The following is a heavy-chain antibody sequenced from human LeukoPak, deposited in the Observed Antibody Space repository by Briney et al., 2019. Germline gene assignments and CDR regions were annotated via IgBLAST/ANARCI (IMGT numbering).Heavy chain of an antibody. V-gene: IGHV5-51*01. J-gene: IGHJ5*02. CDR2: IYPGGSDT. CDR3: ARHRESGSYHEGFDP. CDR1: GYSFTSYW. D-gene: IGHD1-26*01. Sequence: GESLKISCKGSGYSFTSYWIGWVRQMPGKSLEWMGIIYPGGSDTRYSPSFQGQVTISADKSISTAYLQWSSLKASDTAMYYCARHRESGSYHEGFDPWGQGTLVTVSS.